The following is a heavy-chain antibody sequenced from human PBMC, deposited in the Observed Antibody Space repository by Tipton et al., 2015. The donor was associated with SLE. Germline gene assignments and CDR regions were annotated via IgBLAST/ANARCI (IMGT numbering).Heavy chain of an antibody. CDR1: GSTFDTFE. CDR2: ISSGGSSI. Sequence: SLRLSCAASGSTFDTFEMNWVRQAPGKGLEWVSYISSGGSSIYYADSVRGRFTISRDNSKNSLYLQMNSLRAEDTAVYYCARDIRFLEFLPDAFYLWGQGTLVTVSS. D-gene: IGHD3-3*01. CDR3: ARDIRFLEFLPDAFYL. J-gene: IGHJ3*01. V-gene: IGHV3-48*03.